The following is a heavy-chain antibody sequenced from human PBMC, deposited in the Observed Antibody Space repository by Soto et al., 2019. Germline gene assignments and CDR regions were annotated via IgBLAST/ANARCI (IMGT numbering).Heavy chain of an antibody. CDR1: GFTFSSYG. J-gene: IGHJ6*02. Sequence: GGSLRLSCAASGFTFSSYGMHWVRQAPGKGLEWVAVISYDGSNKYYADSVKGRFTISRDNSKNTLYLQMNSLRAEDTAVYYCAKDTVDYDFWSGYYPYYYSGMDVWGQGTTVTVYS. V-gene: IGHV3-30*18. CDR2: ISYDGSNK. CDR3: AKDTVDYDFWSGYYPYYYSGMDV. D-gene: IGHD3-3*01.